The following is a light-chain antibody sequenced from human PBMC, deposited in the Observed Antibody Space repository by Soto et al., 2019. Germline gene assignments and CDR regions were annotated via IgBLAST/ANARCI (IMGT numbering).Light chain of an antibody. CDR2: EVS. J-gene: IGLJ2*01. CDR3: SSYAGRNNVV. V-gene: IGLV2-8*01. CDR1: SSDIGTYKY. Sequence: QSALTQPPSASESPGQSVTISCTGTSSDIGTYKYVSWYQHHPGKAPKLMIYEVSKRPSGVPDRFSGSKSGNTASLTVSGLLTEDEADYYCSSYAGRNNVVFGGGTKLTVL.